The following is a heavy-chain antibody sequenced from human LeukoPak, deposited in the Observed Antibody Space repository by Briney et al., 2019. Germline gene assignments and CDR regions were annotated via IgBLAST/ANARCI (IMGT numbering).Heavy chain of an antibody. D-gene: IGHD3-9*01. CDR3: AKEGPLRYFDWLNYYYGMDV. J-gene: IGHJ6*02. CDR2: ISGSGGST. CDR1: GFTFSSYA. V-gene: IGHV3-23*01. Sequence: PGGSLRLSCAASGFTFSSYAMSWVRQAPGKGLEWVSAISGSGGSTYYADSVKGRFTISRDNSKNTLYLQMNSLRAEDTAVYYCAKEGPLRYFDWLNYYYGMDVWGQGTTVTVSS.